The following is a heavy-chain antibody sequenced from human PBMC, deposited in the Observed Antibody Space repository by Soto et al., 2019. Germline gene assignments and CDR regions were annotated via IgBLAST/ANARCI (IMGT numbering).Heavy chain of an antibody. J-gene: IGHJ4*02. CDR2: IHYGGRT. CDR3: ARHPREDTTLDARLGLLLYFDS. V-gene: IGHV4-39*01. CDR1: GDSISGSDYY. D-gene: IGHD6-6*01. Sequence: SETLSLTCSVSGDSISGSDYYWAWLRQPPGKGPEWIGSIHYGGRTYYNPSLISRLIIFVDTSKNLFSLRLTSVTAADAGIYYCARHPREDTTLDARLGLLLYFDSWGMGTPVTVSS.